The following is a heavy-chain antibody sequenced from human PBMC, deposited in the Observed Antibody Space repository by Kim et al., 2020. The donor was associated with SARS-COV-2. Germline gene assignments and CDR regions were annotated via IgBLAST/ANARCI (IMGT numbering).Heavy chain of an antibody. CDR2: IYGGGTT. Sequence: GGSLRLSCAASGFTVSNNYMTWVRQAPGKGLEWVSVIYGGGTTYYADSVKGRFTISRDNSKNTLYLQMNSLRAEDTAVYYCAREIDGSQDYWGQGTLVTVSS. D-gene: IGHD3-9*01. CDR1: GFTVSNNY. V-gene: IGHV3-53*01. J-gene: IGHJ4*02. CDR3: AREIDGSQDY.